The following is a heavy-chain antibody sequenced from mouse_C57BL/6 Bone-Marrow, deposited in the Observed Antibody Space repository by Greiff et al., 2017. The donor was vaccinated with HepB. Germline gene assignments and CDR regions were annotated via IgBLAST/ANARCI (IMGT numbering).Heavy chain of an antibody. Sequence: VQLQQPGTELVKPGASVKLSCKASGYTFTSYWMHWVKQRPGQGLEWIGNINPSNGGTNYNEKFKSKATLTVDKSSSTAYMQLSSLTSEDSAVYYCARSSTMITTGYYYAMDYWGQGTSVTVSS. D-gene: IGHD2-4*01. V-gene: IGHV1-53*01. J-gene: IGHJ4*01. CDR2: INPSNGGT. CDR1: GYTFTSYW. CDR3: ARSSTMITTGYYYAMDY.